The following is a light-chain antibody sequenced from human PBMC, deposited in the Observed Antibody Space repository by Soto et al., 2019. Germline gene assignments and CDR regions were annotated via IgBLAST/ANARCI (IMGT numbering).Light chain of an antibody. CDR3: QQSSTYTWT. V-gene: IGKV1-9*01. CDR1: DDITNY. J-gene: IGKJ1*01. Sequence: GDRVTVNCRASDDITNYLAWYQQKAGKAPKLLIYDASTLESGVPSRFSGSGSATEGTITISSLKQDDGSTYYCQQSSTYTWTFGQGTKVDIK. CDR2: DAS.